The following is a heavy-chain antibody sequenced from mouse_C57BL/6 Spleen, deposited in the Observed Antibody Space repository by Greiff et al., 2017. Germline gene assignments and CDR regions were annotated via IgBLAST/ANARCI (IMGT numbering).Heavy chain of an antibody. D-gene: IGHD1-1*01. CDR1: GYTFTSYW. CDR3: AIGNGSSYYYAMDY. CDR2: IHPSDSDT. V-gene: IGHV1-74*01. J-gene: IGHJ4*01. Sequence: VKLQQPGAELVKPGASVKVSCKASGYTFTSYWMPWVKQRPGQGLEWIGRIHPSDSDTNYNQKFKGKATFTVDQSSSTAYMQLSSLTSEDSAVYYFAIGNGSSYYYAMDYWGQGASVTVSS.